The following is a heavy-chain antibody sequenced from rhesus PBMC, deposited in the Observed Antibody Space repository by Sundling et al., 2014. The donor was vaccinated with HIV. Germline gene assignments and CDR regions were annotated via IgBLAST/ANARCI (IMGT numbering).Heavy chain of an antibody. CDR2: INGDTGST. J-gene: IGHJ6*01. V-gene: IGHV4-80*01. Sequence: QVQLQESGPGLVKPSETLSLTCTVSGASISSYWWTWIRQSSRKGLEWIGEINGDTGSTNYNPSLKSRLTISRDTSKNQFSLKLRSVTAADTAVYYCAIQYKYGLDSWGQGVVVTVSS. CDR1: GASISSYW. CDR3: AIQYKYGLDS. D-gene: IGHD3-3*01.